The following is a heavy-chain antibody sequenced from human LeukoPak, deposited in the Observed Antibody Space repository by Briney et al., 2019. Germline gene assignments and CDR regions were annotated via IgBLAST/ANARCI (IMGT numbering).Heavy chain of an antibody. CDR2: ISDTSYTI. J-gene: IGHJ4*02. V-gene: IGHV3-48*02. D-gene: IGHD3-3*02. Sequence: GGSLRLSCAASGFTVSTNCMIWVRQPPGKGLEWVSYISDTSYTIYYADSVKGRFTISRDNAKNSLYLQMNRLRDEDTAVYYCARAFLGGDYWGQGTLVTVSS. CDR3: ARAFLGGDY. CDR1: GFTVSTNC.